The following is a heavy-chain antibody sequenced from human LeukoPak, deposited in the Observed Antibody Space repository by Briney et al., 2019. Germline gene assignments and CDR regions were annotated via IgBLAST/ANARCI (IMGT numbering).Heavy chain of an antibody. CDR2: ISYSGNI. J-gene: IGHJ4*02. CDR1: GGSISSSTYY. D-gene: IGHD3-16*01. CDR3: ARQRRLELPDY. Sequence: SEALSLTCTVSGGSISSSTYYWGWIRQPPGKGLEWIGSISYSGNIYYNPSLKSPVTISVDTSKNQFSLKLSSVTAADTAVYYCARQRRLELPDYWGQGTLVTVSS. V-gene: IGHV4-39*01.